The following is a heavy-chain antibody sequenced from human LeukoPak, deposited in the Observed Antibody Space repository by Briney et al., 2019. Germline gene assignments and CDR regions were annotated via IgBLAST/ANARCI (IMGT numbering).Heavy chain of an antibody. J-gene: IGHJ4*02. CDR3: ARTAYYYDSSGLYDY. CDR1: GFTFSSYA. Sequence: GGSLRLSCAASGFTFSSYAMSWVRQAPGKGLEWVSAISGSGGSTYYADSVKGRFTISRVNSKNTLYLQMNSLRAEGTAVYYCARTAYYYDSSGLYDYWGQGTLVTVSS. D-gene: IGHD3-22*01. CDR2: ISGSGGST. V-gene: IGHV3-23*01.